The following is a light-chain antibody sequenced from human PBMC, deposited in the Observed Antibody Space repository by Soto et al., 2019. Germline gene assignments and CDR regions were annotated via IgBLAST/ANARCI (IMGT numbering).Light chain of an antibody. CDR3: LSYAGTNARRRV. CDR2: DVN. CDR1: SGDGGAYDY. V-gene: IGLV2-11*01. J-gene: IGLJ1*01. Sequence: QSALTQPRSVSGSPGQSVTISCTGTSGDGGAYDYVSWYQQHPGKAPKVRVYDVNKRPSGVPDRFSGSRSGNTASLTISGLKDDAAGDYYCLSYAGTNARRRVFGTGTKATV.